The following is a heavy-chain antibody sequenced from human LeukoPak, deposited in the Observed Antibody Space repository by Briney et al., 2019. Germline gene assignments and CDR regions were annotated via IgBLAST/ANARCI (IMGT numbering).Heavy chain of an antibody. CDR1: GGSIGSYY. V-gene: IGHV4-59*08. CDR3: ARQRLLWFGESNSGLDY. J-gene: IGHJ4*02. D-gene: IGHD3-10*01. CDR2: IYYSGST. Sequence: SETLSLTCTVSGGSIGSYYWNWIRQPPGKGLEWIGYIYYSGSTNYNPSLKSRVTMSVDTSKSQFSLKLTSVTAADTAVYYCARQRLLWFGESNSGLDYWGQGTLVTVSS.